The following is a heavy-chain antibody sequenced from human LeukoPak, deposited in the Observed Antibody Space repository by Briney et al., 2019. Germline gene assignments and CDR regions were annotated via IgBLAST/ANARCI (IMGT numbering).Heavy chain of an antibody. V-gene: IGHV1-2*02. CDR2: INPNSGGT. CDR1: GYTFTGYY. D-gene: IGHD2-2*01. Sequence: ASVKVSCKASGYTFTGYYMHWVRQAPGQGLEWMGWINPNSGGTNYAQKFQGRVTMTRDTSISTAYMELSRLRSDDTAVYCCARTYCSSTSCYAGRMDYWGQGTLVTVSS. CDR3: ARTYCSSTSCYAGRMDY. J-gene: IGHJ4*02.